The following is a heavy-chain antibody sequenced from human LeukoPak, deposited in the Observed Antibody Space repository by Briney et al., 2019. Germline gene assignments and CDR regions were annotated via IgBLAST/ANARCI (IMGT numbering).Heavy chain of an antibody. Sequence: GASVKVSCKASGYTFTSCGISWVRQAPGQGLEWMGWISAYNGNTNYAQKLQGRVTMTTDTSTSTAYMELRSLRSDDTAVYYCARDRRYCSGGSCFDIDYWGQATLVTVSS. CDR2: ISAYNGNT. CDR3: ARDRRYCSGGSCFDIDY. V-gene: IGHV1-18*04. CDR1: GYTFTSCG. D-gene: IGHD2-15*01. J-gene: IGHJ4*02.